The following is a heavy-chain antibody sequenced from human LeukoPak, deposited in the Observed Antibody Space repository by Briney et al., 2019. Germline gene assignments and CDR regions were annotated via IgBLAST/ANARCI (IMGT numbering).Heavy chain of an antibody. CDR3: ARGYGDYPYYYYMDV. J-gene: IGHJ6*03. V-gene: IGHV3-74*01. Sequence: GGSLRLSCAASGFTFSNYWMHWVRQAPGKGLVWVSRINTDGSYTSYADSVKGRFTISRDNAKNTQFLQMNSLRAGDTAVYYCARGYGDYPYYYYMDVWGKGTTVTVSS. CDR1: GFTFSNYW. CDR2: INTDGSYT. D-gene: IGHD4-17*01.